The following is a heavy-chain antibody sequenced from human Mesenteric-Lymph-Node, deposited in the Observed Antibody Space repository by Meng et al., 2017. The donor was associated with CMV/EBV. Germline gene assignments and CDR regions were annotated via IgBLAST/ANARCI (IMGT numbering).Heavy chain of an antibody. CDR2: INHSGST. J-gene: IGHJ5*02. D-gene: IGHD2-21*01. Sequence: SETLSLTCAVYGGSFSGYYWSWIRQPPGKGLEWIWEINHSGSTNYNPSLKSRVTISVDTSKNQFSLKLSSVTAADTAVYYCARGLSIVVVIAIMDWFDPWGQGTLVTVSS. CDR1: GGSFSGYY. V-gene: IGHV4-34*01. CDR3: ARGLSIVVVIAIMDWFDP.